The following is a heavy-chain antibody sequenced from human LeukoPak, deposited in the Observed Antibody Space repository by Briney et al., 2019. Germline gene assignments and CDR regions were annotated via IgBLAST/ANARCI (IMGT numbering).Heavy chain of an antibody. Sequence: GASVKVSCKASGYTFTGYYMHWVRQAPGQGLEWMGWINPNSGGTNYAQKFQGRVTMTRDTSISTAYMELSSLRSEDTAVYYCARNKRGIAVAGTVDYWGQGTLVTVSS. CDR1: GYTFTGYY. V-gene: IGHV1-2*02. J-gene: IGHJ4*02. CDR3: ARNKRGIAVAGTVDY. D-gene: IGHD6-19*01. CDR2: INPNSGGT.